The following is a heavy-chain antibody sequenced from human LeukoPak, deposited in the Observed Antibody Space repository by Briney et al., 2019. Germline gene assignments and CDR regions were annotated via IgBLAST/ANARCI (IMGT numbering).Heavy chain of an antibody. CDR1: GFTFSSYG. Sequence: GGSLRLSCAASGFTFSSYGMHWVRQAPGKGLEWVAVISYDGSNKYYADSVKGRFTISRDNAKNSLYLQMNSLRAEDTAVYYCARDSLEPLVPPWGYYYYYMDVWGKGTTVTVSS. J-gene: IGHJ6*03. CDR2: ISYDGSNK. D-gene: IGHD6-6*01. CDR3: ARDSLEPLVPPWGYYYYYMDV. V-gene: IGHV3-30*03.